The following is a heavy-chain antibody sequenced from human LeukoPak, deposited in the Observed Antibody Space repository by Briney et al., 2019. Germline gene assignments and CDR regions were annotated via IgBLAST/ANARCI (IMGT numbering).Heavy chain of an antibody. J-gene: IGHJ6*03. CDR2: ISAYNGNT. D-gene: IGHD6-13*01. V-gene: IGHV1-18*01. Sequence: ASVKVSCKASGYTFTSYGISWVRQAPGQGLEWMGWISAYNGNTNYAQKLQGRVTMTTDTSTSTAYMELRSLRSDDTAVYYCARSVGKQQLVPRDYYYYYMDVWGKGTTVTVSS. CDR3: ARSVGKQQLVPRDYYYYYMDV. CDR1: GYTFTSYG.